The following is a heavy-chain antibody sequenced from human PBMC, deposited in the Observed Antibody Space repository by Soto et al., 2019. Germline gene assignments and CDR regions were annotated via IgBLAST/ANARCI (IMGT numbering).Heavy chain of an antibody. D-gene: IGHD6-19*01. CDR2: IYPGDSDT. CDR3: ARHLGRIAVAGTVYYGMDV. J-gene: IGHJ6*02. V-gene: IGHV5-51*01. CDR1: GYSFTSYW. Sequence: GEALKISCKGSGYSFTSYWIGWVRQMPGKGLEWMGIIYPGDSDTRYSPSFQGQVTISADKSISTAYLQWSSLKASDTAMYYCARHLGRIAVAGTVYYGMDVWGQGTTVTVSS.